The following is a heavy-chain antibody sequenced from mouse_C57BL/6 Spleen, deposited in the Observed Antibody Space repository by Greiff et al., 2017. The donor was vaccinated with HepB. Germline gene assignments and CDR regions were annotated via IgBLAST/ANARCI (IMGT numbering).Heavy chain of an antibody. CDR1: GYAFSSYW. J-gene: IGHJ4*01. V-gene: IGHV1-80*01. Sequence: QVQLKESGAELVKPGASVKISCKASGYAFSSYWMNWVKQRPGKGLEWIGQIYPGDGDTNYNGKFKGKATLTADKSSSTAYMQLSSLTSEDSAVYFCARRGMVSYAMDYWGQGTSVTVSS. CDR2: IYPGDGDT. D-gene: IGHD2-10*02. CDR3: ARRGMVSYAMDY.